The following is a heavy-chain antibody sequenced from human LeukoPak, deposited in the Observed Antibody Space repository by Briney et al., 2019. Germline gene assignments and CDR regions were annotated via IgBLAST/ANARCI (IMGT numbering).Heavy chain of an antibody. CDR3: ASGLTPAYYYYYYMDV. J-gene: IGHJ6*03. CDR2: IIPIFGTA. Sequence: SVKVSCKASGGTFSSYAFSWVRQAPGQGLEWMGGIIPIFGTANYAQKFQGRVTITTDESTSTAYMELSSLRSEDTAVYYCASGLTPAYYYYYYMDVWGKGTTVTVSS. V-gene: IGHV1-69*05. CDR1: GGTFSSYA. D-gene: IGHD3-9*01.